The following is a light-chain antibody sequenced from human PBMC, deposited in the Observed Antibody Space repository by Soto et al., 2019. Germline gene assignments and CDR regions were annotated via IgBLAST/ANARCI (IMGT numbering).Light chain of an antibody. CDR1: QNIYRS. V-gene: IGKV1-39*01. CDR3: QQSFSPLPIT. CDR2: SAS. J-gene: IGKJ5*01. Sequence: DIQMSQSPSSLSASVGDRVTITCRASQNIYRSVNWYQQKPGKAPKLLIFSASSLRNGVPSRFSGSGSGTDFTLTIDTLQSEDFATYYCQQSFSPLPITFGQGTRLES.